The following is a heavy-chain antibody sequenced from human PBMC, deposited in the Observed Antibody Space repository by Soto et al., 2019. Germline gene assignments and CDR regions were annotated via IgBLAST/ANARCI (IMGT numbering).Heavy chain of an antibody. CDR3: ASCSNPNYYYYYGMDV. D-gene: IGHD2-21*01. V-gene: IGHV1-18*04. Sequence: QVQLVQSGAEVKKPGASVKVSCKASGYTFTSYGISWVRQAPGQGLEWMGWISAYNGNTNYAQKLQGRVTMTTDTSTSTAYMELRSLRSDDTAVYYCASCSNPNYYYYYGMDVWGQGTTVTVSS. J-gene: IGHJ6*02. CDR2: ISAYNGNT. CDR1: GYTFTSYG.